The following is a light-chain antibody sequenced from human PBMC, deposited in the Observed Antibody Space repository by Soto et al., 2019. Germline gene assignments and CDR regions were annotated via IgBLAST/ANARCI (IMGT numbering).Light chain of an antibody. J-gene: IGKJ5*01. CDR2: WAS. Sequence: DIVMTQSPDSLAVSLGERATINCKSSQSILYSSNNKNYLTWYQHKPGQPPKLLIYWASTRESGVPDRFSGSGSGTDFTLTISSLQAEDEAVYYCQQYYSTPITFGQGTRLEIK. CDR3: QQYYSTPIT. V-gene: IGKV4-1*01. CDR1: QSILYSSNNKNY.